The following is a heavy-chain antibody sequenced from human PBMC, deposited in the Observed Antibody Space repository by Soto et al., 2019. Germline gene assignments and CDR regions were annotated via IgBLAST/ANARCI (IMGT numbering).Heavy chain of an antibody. J-gene: IGHJ4*02. CDR3: ACSGGRIAAAGTPIFDY. Sequence: ASVKVSCKASGGTFSSYAISWVRQAPEQGLEWMGGIIPIFGTANYAQKFQGRVTITADESTSTAYMELSSLRSEDTAVCYCACSGGRIAAAGTPIFDYWGQGTLVTVSS. CDR1: GGTFSSYA. CDR2: IIPIFGTA. V-gene: IGHV1-69*13. D-gene: IGHD6-13*01.